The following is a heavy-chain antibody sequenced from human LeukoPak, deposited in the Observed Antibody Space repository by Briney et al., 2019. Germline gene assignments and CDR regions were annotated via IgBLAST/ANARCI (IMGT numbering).Heavy chain of an antibody. CDR1: GYSISSGYY. J-gene: IGHJ5*02. Sequence: SETLSLTCTVSGYSISSGYYWGWIRQPPGKGLEWIGSIYHSGSTYYNPSLKSRVTISVDTSKNQLSLKLSSVTAADTAVYYCARVQYYDFWSGYYPRDWFDPWGQGTLVTVSS. CDR2: IYHSGST. D-gene: IGHD3-3*01. V-gene: IGHV4-38-2*02. CDR3: ARVQYYDFWSGYYPRDWFDP.